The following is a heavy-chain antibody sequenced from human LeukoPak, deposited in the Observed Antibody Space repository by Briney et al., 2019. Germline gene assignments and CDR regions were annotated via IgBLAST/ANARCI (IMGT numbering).Heavy chain of an antibody. CDR3: ARLARRLTRTKSPSGAWLFLWVPVGYFDY. D-gene: IGHD3-9*01. CDR1: GFTFDDYG. J-gene: IGHJ4*02. V-gene: IGHV3-20*04. CDR2: INWNGGST. Sequence: GGSLRLSCAASGFTFDDYGMSWVRQAPGKGLEWVSGINWNGGSTGYADSVKGRFTISRDNAKNSLYLQMNSLRAEDTAVYYCARLARRLTRTKSPSGAWLFLWVPVGYFDYWGQGTLVTVSS.